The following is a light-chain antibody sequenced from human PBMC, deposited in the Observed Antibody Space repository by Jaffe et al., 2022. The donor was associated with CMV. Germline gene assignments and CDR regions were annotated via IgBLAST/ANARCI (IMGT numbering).Light chain of an antibody. Sequence: QSALTQPASVSGSPGQSITISCTGTSGDIGAYNYVSWFQQHPGNAPKLIIYDVAKRPSGVSNRFSGSKSGNTASLTISGLQAEDETDYYCFSYTSTSAWVFGGGTKLTVL. CDR3: FSYTSTSAWV. V-gene: IGLV2-14*03. CDR1: SGDIGAYNY. J-gene: IGLJ3*02. CDR2: DVA.